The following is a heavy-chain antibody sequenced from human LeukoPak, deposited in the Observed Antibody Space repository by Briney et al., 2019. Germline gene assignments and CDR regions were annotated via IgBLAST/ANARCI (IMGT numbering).Heavy chain of an antibody. Sequence: PGGSLRLSCAASGFTVSSNYMSWVRQAPGKGLEWVSVIYSGGSTYYADSVKGRFTISRDNSKNTLYLQMNSLRAEDTAVYYCARVVGTVTTQTHWYFDLWGRGTLVTVSS. CDR2: IYSGGST. D-gene: IGHD4-17*01. CDR1: GFTVSSNY. CDR3: ARVVGTVTTQTHWYFDL. V-gene: IGHV3-66*01. J-gene: IGHJ2*01.